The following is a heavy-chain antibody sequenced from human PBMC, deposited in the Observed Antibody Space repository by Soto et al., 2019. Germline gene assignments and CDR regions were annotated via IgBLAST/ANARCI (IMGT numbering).Heavy chain of an antibody. J-gene: IGHJ6*02. Sequence: QVQLQESGPGLVKPSETLSLTCTVSGGSINSYHWSWIRQPPGKGLEWIGYIYYSGSPNYNPSLKSRVAISVDTSENQFSLKLSSVTAADTAVYYCARDVGDGMDVWGQGTTVTVSS. D-gene: IGHD3-16*01. CDR3: ARDVGDGMDV. CDR1: GGSINSYH. V-gene: IGHV4-59*01. CDR2: IYYSGSP.